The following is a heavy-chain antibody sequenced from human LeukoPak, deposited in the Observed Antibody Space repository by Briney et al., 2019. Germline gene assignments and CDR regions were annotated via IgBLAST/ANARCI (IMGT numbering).Heavy chain of an antibody. CDR3: ARAPFYSSGSLDY. CDR2: ISSSSSYI. Sequence: GGSLRLSCAASGFTFSSYSMNWVRQAPGKGLEWVSSISSSSSYIYYADSVKGRFTISRDNAKNSLYLQMNSLRAEDTAVYYCARAPFYSSGSLDYWGQGTLVTVSS. D-gene: IGHD3-10*01. V-gene: IGHV3-21*01. CDR1: GFTFSSYS. J-gene: IGHJ4*02.